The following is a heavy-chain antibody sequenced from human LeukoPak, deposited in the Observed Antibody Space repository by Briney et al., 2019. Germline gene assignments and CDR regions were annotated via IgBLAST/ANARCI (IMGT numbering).Heavy chain of an antibody. CDR1: GFTFSSCT. V-gene: IGHV3-21*06. J-gene: IGHJ5*02. D-gene: IGHD7-27*01. CDR3: TRNWGSDNWFDP. Sequence: PGGSLRLSCAASGFTFSSCTMNWVRQAPGKGLEWVSSISSSSSYIYYADSVKGRLTISRDNAKNSLYLQMNSLRAEDTAVYYCTRNWGSDNWFDPWGQGTLVTVSS. CDR2: ISSSSSYI.